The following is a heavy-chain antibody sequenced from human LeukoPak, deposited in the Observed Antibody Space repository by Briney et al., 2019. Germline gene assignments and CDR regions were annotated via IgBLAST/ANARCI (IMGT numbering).Heavy chain of an antibody. J-gene: IGHJ3*02. Sequence: KPSETLSLTCTASGGSISGYYWSWIRQSSGNGLVWIGYMYYSGSTNYKPSLKSRVTISVDMSKNHFSLKCSAVTAADTALYYCARHFTYYYDSSGYPRDAFDIWGQGTMVTVSS. V-gene: IGHV4-59*08. CDR3: ARHFTYYYDSSGYPRDAFDI. D-gene: IGHD3-22*01. CDR1: GGSISGYY. CDR2: MYYSGST.